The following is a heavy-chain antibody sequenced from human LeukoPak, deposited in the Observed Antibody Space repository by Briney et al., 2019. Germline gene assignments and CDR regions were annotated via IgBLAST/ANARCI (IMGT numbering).Heavy chain of an antibody. D-gene: IGHD6-13*01. Sequence: GGSLRLSCAASGFTFSSYWMSWVRQAPGKGLEWVANIKQDGSEKYYVDSVKGRFTISRDNAKNSLYLQMNSLRAEDTAVYYCARGIRGSSWYGDAFDIWGQGTMVTVSS. CDR2: IKQDGSEK. V-gene: IGHV3-7*01. CDR1: GFTFSSYW. J-gene: IGHJ3*02. CDR3: ARGIRGSSWYGDAFDI.